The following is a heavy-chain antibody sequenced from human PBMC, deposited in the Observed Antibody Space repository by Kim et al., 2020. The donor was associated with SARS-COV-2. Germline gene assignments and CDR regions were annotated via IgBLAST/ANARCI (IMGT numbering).Heavy chain of an antibody. CDR3: ARRFGVTFDF. V-gene: IGHV3-33*01. Sequence: GGSLRLSCVASGFTFSNYGIHLVRQAPGKGLDWVSLIYYNGIKISYAESVRGRFTTSRDNSKDTVYLEMNSLRAEDTAVYYCARRFGVTFDFWGQGTPVTVSS. D-gene: IGHD3-10*01. J-gene: IGHJ4*02. CDR2: IYYNGIKI. CDR1: GFTFSNYG.